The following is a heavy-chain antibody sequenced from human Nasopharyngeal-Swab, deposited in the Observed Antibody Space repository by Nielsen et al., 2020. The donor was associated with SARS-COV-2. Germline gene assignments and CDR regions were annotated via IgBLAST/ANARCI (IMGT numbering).Heavy chain of an antibody. D-gene: IGHD3-10*01. Sequence: GESLKISCAGSGFTFSTYTMTWIRQAPGKGLEWVSSIGSSSTYIDYAEPVKGRFTISRDNAKNSLSLQMNNLRAEDTALYYCTRDHRGTALYWGRGTLVAVSS. J-gene: IGHJ4*01. V-gene: IGHV3-21*01. CDR2: IGSSSTYI. CDR3: TRDHRGTALY. CDR1: GFTFSTYT.